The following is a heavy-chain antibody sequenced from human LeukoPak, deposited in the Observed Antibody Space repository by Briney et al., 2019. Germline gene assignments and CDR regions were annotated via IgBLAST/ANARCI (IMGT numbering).Heavy chain of an antibody. V-gene: IGHV4-39*01. CDR3: ARLETYDSTLDY. J-gene: IGHJ4*02. CDR1: GDSITTSSYY. D-gene: IGHD3-22*01. Sequence: PSETLSLTCTVSGDSITTSSYYWGWIRQPPGKGLEWIGNIYYSGSTYYNPSLKSRVTISVDTSKNQFSLWLSSVTAADTAVYYCARLETYDSTLDYWGQGTLATVSS. CDR2: IYYSGST.